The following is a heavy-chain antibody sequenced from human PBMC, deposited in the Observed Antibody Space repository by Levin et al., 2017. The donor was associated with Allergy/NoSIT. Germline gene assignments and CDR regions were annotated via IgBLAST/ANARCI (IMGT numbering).Heavy chain of an antibody. CDR3: AKDLERLRFGGYFDS. J-gene: IGHJ4*02. V-gene: IGHV3-30*18. D-gene: IGHD5-12*01. CDR1: GFTFSDYG. CDR2: MTYDGSIK. Sequence: GESLKISCAASGFTFSDYGMHWVRQAPGKGLEWVAGMTYDGSIKYYADSVKGRFTMSRDKSNNTLFLQMSSLRPEDTALYYCAKDLERLRFGGYFDSWGQGTLVTVSS.